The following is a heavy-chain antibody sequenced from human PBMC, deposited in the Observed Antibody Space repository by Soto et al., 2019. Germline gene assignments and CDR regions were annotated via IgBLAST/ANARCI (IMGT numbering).Heavy chain of an antibody. D-gene: IGHD5-18*01. CDR1: GASIRSGRYY. CDR3: ARSGYSYGPNPLLY. J-gene: IGHJ4*02. Sequence: TLSLSSTVSGASIRSGRYYWSWIRQHPGKGLEWIGYIYYSGRTYYNPSLKSRVTISVDTSKNQFSLKLSSVTAADTAVYYCARSGYSYGPNPLLYWGQGTLVTVS. V-gene: IGHV4-31*03. CDR2: IYYSGRT.